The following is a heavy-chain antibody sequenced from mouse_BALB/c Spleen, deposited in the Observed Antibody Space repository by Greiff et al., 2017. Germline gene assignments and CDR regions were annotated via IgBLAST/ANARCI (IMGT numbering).Heavy chain of an antibody. J-gene: IGHJ3*01. CDR2: IWSGGST. V-gene: IGHV2-2*02. CDR1: GFSLTSYG. Sequence: VKLVESGPGLVQPSQSLSITCTVSGFSLTSYGVHWVRQSPGKGLEWLGVIWSGGSTDYNAAFISRLSISKDNSKSQVFFKMNSLQANDTAIYYCARPHYYGSSEGFAYWGQGTLVTVSA. D-gene: IGHD1-1*01. CDR3: ARPHYYGSSEGFAY.